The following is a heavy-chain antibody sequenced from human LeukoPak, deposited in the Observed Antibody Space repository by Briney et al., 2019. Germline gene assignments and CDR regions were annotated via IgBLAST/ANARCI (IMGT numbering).Heavy chain of an antibody. Sequence: SETLSLTCAVYGGSFSGYYWSWIRQPPGKGLEWIGEINHSGSTNYNPSLKSRVTISVDTSKNQFSLKLSSVTAADTAVYYCARGRSSSYSSSWNFDNWGQGTLVTVSS. CDR2: INHSGST. CDR3: ARGRSSSYSSSWNFDN. V-gene: IGHV4-34*01. CDR1: GGSFSGYY. D-gene: IGHD6-13*01. J-gene: IGHJ4*02.